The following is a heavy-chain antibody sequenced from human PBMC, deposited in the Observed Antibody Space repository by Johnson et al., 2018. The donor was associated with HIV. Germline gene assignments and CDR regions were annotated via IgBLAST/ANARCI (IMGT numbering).Heavy chain of an antibody. D-gene: IGHD3-9*01. J-gene: IGHJ3*02. V-gene: IGHV3-30*02. CDR2: IRYDGSNK. CDR1: GFTFSSYG. Sequence: QVQLVESGGGVVQPGGSPRLSCAASGFTFSSYGMHWVRQAPGKGLEWVAFIRYDGSNKYYADSVKGRFTISRDNSKNTLYLQMNSLRAEDTAVYYCARDDILTGYYDAFDIWGQGTMVTVSS. CDR3: ARDDILTGYYDAFDI.